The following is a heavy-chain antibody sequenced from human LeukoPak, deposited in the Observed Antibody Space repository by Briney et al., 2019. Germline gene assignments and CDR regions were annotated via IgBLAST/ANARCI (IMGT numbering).Heavy chain of an antibody. CDR3: ASSAGPPTPHAFDI. V-gene: IGHV3-74*01. Sequence: GGSLRLSGAASGFTFSSYWMHWVRQAPGKGLVWVSRINTDGSSTSYADSVKGRFTISRDNDKNTLYLQMNSVSAEDTAVYYCASSAGPPTPHAFDIWGQGTLVTVSS. CDR2: INTDGSST. J-gene: IGHJ3*02. D-gene: IGHD6-25*01. CDR1: GFTFSSYW.